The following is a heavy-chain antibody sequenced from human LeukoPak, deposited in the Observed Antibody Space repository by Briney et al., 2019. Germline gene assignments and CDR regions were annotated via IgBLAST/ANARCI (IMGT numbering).Heavy chain of an antibody. D-gene: IGHD3-10*01. J-gene: IGHJ4*02. Sequence: PSETLSLTCTVSGGSISSYYWSWIRQPPGKGLEWIGYIYYSGSTNYNPSLKSRVTISVDTSKNQFSLKLSSVTAADTAVYYCARGPTGVPDYWGQGTLVTVSS. CDR3: ARGPTGVPDY. CDR1: GGSISSYY. CDR2: IYYSGST. V-gene: IGHV4-59*01.